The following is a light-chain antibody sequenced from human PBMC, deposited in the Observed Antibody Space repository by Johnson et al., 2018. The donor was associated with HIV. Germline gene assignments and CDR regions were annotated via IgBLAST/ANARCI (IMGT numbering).Light chain of an antibody. J-gene: IGLJ1*01. Sequence: QSVLTQPPSVSAAPGQKVTISCSGSTYNIGNNYVSWYQQLPGTAPTLLIYEKNKRPSGIPDRFSASKSGTSATLDITGLQTGDEADYYCGTWDSGLGAHYVFGTGTKVTAL. CDR1: TYNIGNNY. CDR2: EKN. V-gene: IGLV1-51*02. CDR3: GTWDSGLGAHYV.